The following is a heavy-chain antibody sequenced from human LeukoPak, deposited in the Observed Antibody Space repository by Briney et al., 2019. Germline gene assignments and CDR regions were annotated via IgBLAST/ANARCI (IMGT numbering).Heavy chain of an antibody. Sequence: KDGESLKISCKGSGYSFTSYWIGWVRQMPGKGLEWMGIIYPGDSDTRYSPSFQGQVTISADKSISTAYLQWSSLKASDTAMYYCARHPRPSGSPYYYYGMDVWGQGTTVTVSS. J-gene: IGHJ6*02. CDR2: IYPGDSDT. CDR1: GYSFTSYW. V-gene: IGHV5-51*01. CDR3: ARHPRPSGSPYYYYGMDV. D-gene: IGHD3-22*01.